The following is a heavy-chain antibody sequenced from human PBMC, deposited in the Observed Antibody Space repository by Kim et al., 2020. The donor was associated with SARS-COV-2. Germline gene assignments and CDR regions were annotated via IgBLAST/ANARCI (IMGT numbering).Heavy chain of an antibody. J-gene: IGHJ5*02. D-gene: IGHD3-3*01. CDR2: IHSSGSA. CDR1: GGPIGGHY. V-gene: IGHV4-59*11. CDR3: AGDLYDPWSGHWFDP. Sequence: SETLSLTCTVSGGPIGGHYWAWIRQPPGKGLEWIGYIHSSGSADYNPSLKRRLTFSVDTSENQFSLKLRSVTAADTAVYYCAGDLYDPWSGHWFDPWGQGILVTVSS.